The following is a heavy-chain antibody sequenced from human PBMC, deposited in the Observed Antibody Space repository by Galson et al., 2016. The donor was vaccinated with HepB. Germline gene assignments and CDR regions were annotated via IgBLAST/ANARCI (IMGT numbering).Heavy chain of an antibody. CDR1: GAPMRGYY. Sequence: ETLSLTCAVSGAPMRGYYWSWIRQLSGTGLEWIGYVFNTGDTHQNPSLQSRVTISIETSKSHFSLNVTSVTAADTAVYFCAAGLGATFYSWGQGIQVTVSS. J-gene: IGHJ4*02. CDR3: AAGLGATFYS. V-gene: IGHV4-59*01. CDR2: VFNTGDT. D-gene: IGHD1-26*01.